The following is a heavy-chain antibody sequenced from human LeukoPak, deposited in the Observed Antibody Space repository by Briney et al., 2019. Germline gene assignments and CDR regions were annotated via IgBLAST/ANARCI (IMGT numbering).Heavy chain of an antibody. CDR2: IYPGDSDT. D-gene: IGHD5-12*01. CDR3: ARLSNSGYFFSQIDY. CDR1: GYSFTSYW. J-gene: IGHJ4*02. Sequence: GESLKISCKGSGYSFTSYWIGWVRQMPGKGLEWTGIIYPGDSDTRYSPSFQGQVTISADKSISTAYLQWSSLKASDTAMYYCARLSNSGYFFSQIDYWGQGTLVTVSS. V-gene: IGHV5-51*01.